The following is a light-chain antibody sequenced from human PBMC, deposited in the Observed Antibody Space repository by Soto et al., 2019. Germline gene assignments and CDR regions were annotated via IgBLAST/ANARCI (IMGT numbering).Light chain of an antibody. J-gene: IGKJ4*01. V-gene: IGKV1-5*03. CDR1: QSVSSN. Sequence: MTQSPATLSVSPGERATLSCRASQSVSSNLAWYQQKPGKAPNLLIYKTSILESGVPSRFSGSGSGTEFTLTISSLQPDDFATYYCQQYNSNPLTFGGGTKVEIK. CDR3: QQYNSNPLT. CDR2: KTS.